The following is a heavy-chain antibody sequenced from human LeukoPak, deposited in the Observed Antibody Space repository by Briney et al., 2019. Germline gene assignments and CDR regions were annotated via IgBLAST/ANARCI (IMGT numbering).Heavy chain of an antibody. Sequence: PGGSLRPSCVASGFTFNAFGMHWVRQAPGKGLEWVAFIRYDGNDKYYSGSVEGRFTISRDNPKNTLYLQMNSLRVEDTSFYYCVKRGATVRRTYFFDSWGQGALVTVSS. CDR1: GFTFNAFG. J-gene: IGHJ4*02. CDR2: IRYDGNDK. CDR3: VKRGATVRRTYFFDS. D-gene: IGHD1-26*01. V-gene: IGHV3-30*02.